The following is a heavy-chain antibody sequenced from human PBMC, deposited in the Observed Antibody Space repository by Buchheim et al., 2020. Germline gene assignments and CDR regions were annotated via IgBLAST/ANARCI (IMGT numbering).Heavy chain of an antibody. CDR1: GFTFSSYW. V-gene: IGHV3-7*01. J-gene: IGHJ4*02. Sequence: EVQLVESGGGLVQPGGSLRLSCAASGFTFSSYWISWVRQAPGKGLEWVANIKEDGSEKYYVDSVKGRFTISRDNAKSSLYLQMNSLRAEDTAVYYCARDRGWLQSDYWGQGTL. CDR3: ARDRGWLQSDY. D-gene: IGHD6-19*01. CDR2: IKEDGSEK.